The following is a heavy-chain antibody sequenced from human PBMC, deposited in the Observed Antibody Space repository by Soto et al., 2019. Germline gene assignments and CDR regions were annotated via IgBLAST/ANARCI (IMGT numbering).Heavy chain of an antibody. V-gene: IGHV3-30*18. CDR1: GFTFSSYG. J-gene: IGHJ4*02. Sequence: QVQLVESGGGVVQPGRSLRLSCAASGFTFSSYGMHWVRQAPDKGLEWVAVISYDGSNKDYADSVKGRFTISRDNSKNTLYLQMNSLRAEDTAVYYCAKVQKGKYRGYYFDYWGQGTLVTVSS. CDR2: ISYDGSNK. D-gene: IGHD5-12*01. CDR3: AKVQKGKYRGYYFDY.